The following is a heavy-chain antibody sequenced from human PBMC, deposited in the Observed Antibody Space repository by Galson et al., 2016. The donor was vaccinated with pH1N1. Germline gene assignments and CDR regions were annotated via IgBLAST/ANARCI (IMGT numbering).Heavy chain of an antibody. CDR3: ARGLLRDYGMDV. J-gene: IGHJ6*02. Sequence: RLSCAASGFTFSSYGMHWVRQAPGKGLEWVAVIWYDGSNKYYADSVKGRFTISRDNSKNTLYLQMNSLRAEDTAVYYCARGLLRDYGMDVWGQGTTVTVSS. CDR1: GFTFSSYG. CDR2: IWYDGSNK. V-gene: IGHV3-33*01.